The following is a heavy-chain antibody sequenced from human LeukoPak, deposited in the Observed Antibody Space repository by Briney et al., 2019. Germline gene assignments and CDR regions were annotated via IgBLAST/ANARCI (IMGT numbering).Heavy chain of an antibody. Sequence: GGSLRLSCVASGFTFSTYAMSWVRQAPGKGLEWVSSLSGSGYTTHYAASVKGRFTISRDNSKNTLYLQMNSLRAEDTAVYYCAKYTEATGGLYGMDVWGQGTTVTVSS. CDR2: LSGSGYTT. V-gene: IGHV3-23*01. J-gene: IGHJ6*02. CDR3: AKYTEATGGLYGMDV. CDR1: GFTFSTYA.